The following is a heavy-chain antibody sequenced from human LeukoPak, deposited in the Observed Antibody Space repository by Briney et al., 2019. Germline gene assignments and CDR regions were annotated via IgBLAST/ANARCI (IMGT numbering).Heavy chain of an antibody. CDR1: GGTFSSYA. Sequence: GASVKVSCKASGGTFSSYAISWVRQAPGQGLEWMGRIIPILGIANYAQKFQGRVTITADKSTSTAYMELSSLRSEDTAVYYCVRVHSPLWYFDYWGQGTLVTVSS. J-gene: IGHJ4*02. CDR3: VRVHSPLWYFDY. V-gene: IGHV1-69*04. CDR2: IIPILGIA. D-gene: IGHD3-16*01.